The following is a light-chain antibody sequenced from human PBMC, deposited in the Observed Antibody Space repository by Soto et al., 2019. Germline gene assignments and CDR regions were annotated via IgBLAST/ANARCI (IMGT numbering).Light chain of an antibody. CDR1: ELGDKY. Sequence: SYELTQPPSVSVSPGQTASISCSGDELGDKYVCWYQQKPGQSPVLVIYQDTKRPSGIPERFSGSNSGNTATLIISGTQAMDEADYYCQAWDSNTANYVFGTGTKLTVL. V-gene: IGLV3-1*01. CDR3: QAWDSNTANYV. CDR2: QDT. J-gene: IGLJ1*01.